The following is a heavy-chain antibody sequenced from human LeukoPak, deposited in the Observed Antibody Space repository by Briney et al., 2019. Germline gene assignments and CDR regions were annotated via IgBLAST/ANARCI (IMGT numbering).Heavy chain of an antibody. V-gene: IGHV1-46*01. CDR1: GYTFTSYG. Sequence: ASVKVSCKASGYTFTSYGISWVRRAPGQGLEWMGIINPSGGSTSYAQKFQGRVTMTRDTSTSTVYMELSSLRSEDTAVYYCARTRLWPGRGMDVWGQGTTVTVPS. CDR2: INPSGGST. CDR3: ARTRLWPGRGMDV. D-gene: IGHD4/OR15-4a*01. J-gene: IGHJ6*02.